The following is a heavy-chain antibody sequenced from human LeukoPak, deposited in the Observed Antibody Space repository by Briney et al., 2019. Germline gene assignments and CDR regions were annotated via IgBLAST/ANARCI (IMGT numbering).Heavy chain of an antibody. Sequence: ASVKVSCKASGYTFTSYDINWVRQATGQGLEWMGWMNPNSGNTGYAQKFQGRVTMTRNTSISTAYMELSSLRSEDTAVYYCATTASSSIAARRDFDYWGQGTLVTVSS. CDR2: MNPNSGNT. CDR1: GYTFTSYD. V-gene: IGHV1-8*01. J-gene: IGHJ4*02. CDR3: ATTASSSIAARRDFDY. D-gene: IGHD6-6*01.